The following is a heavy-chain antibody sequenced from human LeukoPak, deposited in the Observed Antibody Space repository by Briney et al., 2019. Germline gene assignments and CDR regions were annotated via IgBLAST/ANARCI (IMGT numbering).Heavy chain of an antibody. D-gene: IGHD2-15*01. J-gene: IGHJ4*02. V-gene: IGHV3-7*01. CDR1: GFTFSNYW. CDR3: VQGWRDN. CDR2: INQDSSER. Sequence: GGSLGLSCAASGFTFSNYWMSWVRQAPGKGLEWVANINQDSSERYYVDSVKGRFTISRDNAKNSLYLQLNTLRPEDTAVYYCVQGWRDNWGQGTLVTVSS.